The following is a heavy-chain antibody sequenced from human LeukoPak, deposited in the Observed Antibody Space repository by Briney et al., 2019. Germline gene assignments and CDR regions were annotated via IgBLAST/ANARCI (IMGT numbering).Heavy chain of an antibody. J-gene: IGHJ1*01. CDR3: IPPAAGLRRTISTEYFQH. D-gene: IGHD2-2*01. Sequence: GGSLRLTCAAAGLTFSSYDMSWVRQAPGKGLEWVAYISSSGETIYYAASVKGRFTISRDNANKSLYLRMNSLRVEDTAIYYCIPPAAGLRRTISTEYFQHWGPGALVTVSS. CDR2: ISSSGETI. CDR1: GLTFSSYD. V-gene: IGHV3-48*03.